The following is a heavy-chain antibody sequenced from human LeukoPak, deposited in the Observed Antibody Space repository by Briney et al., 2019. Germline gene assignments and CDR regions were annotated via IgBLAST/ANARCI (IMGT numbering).Heavy chain of an antibody. CDR1: GGTFGTYT. V-gene: IGHV1-69*04. D-gene: IGHD3-3*01. J-gene: IGHJ4*02. CDR2: ILPIIHIP. Sequence: SVKVSCKASGGTFGTYTISWVRQAPGQGLEWMGRILPIIHIPDYAQKFQDRVTMTADTSTNTAYMELGSLRSEDTAVYYCARETEDDSIFGVVFGPLDYWGQGTLVTVSS. CDR3: ARETEDDSIFGVVFGPLDY.